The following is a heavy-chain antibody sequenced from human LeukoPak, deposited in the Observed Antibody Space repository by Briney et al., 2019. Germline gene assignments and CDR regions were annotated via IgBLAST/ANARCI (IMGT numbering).Heavy chain of an antibody. V-gene: IGHV4-34*01. CDR2: INHSGST. Sequence: SETLSLTCAVYGGSFSGYYWSWIRQPPGKGLEWIGEINHSGSTNYNPSLKSRVTISVDTSKNQFSLKLSSVTAEDTAVYYCAREQWLSLDYWGQGTLVTVSS. CDR1: GGSFSGYY. CDR3: AREQWLSLDY. D-gene: IGHD6-19*01. J-gene: IGHJ4*02.